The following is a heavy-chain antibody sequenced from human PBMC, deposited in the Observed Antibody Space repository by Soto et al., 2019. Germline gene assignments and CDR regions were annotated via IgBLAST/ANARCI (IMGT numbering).Heavy chain of an antibody. CDR2: VSGSGSTI. V-gene: IGHV3-48*03. J-gene: IGHJ6*02. Sequence: QPGGSRRLACAASGFTFSGYEMNWVRQAPGKGLEWVSYVSGSGSTIYYADSVKGRFTTSRDNAKDSLYLQMNSLRAEDTAVYYCAREVVVFGVIIPTPMDVWGQGTTVTVSS. D-gene: IGHD3-22*01. CDR1: GFTFSGYE. CDR3: AREVVVFGVIIPTPMDV.